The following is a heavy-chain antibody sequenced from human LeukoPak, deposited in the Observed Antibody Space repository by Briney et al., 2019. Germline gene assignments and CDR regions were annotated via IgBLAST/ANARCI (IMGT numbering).Heavy chain of an antibody. CDR3: ARRNRAAAGVDY. D-gene: IGHD6-13*01. J-gene: IGHJ4*02. Sequence: SETLSLTCTVSGGSISSSSYYWDWIRQPPGKGLDWIGTFYSSGSTYYNPSLKSRVTISVDTSKNQFSLRLSSVTAADTAVYYCARRNRAAAGVDYWGQGALVTASS. CDR2: FYSSGST. CDR1: GGSISSSSYY. V-gene: IGHV4-39*01.